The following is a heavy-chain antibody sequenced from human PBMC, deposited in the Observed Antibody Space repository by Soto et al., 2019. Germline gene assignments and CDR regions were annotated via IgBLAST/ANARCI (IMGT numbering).Heavy chain of an antibody. Sequence: EVQLVQSGAAVKKPGESLKISCKAYGYTFTTYWIGWVRQMPGKGLEWMAIIYPGDSDTRYSPSFQGQVTISADKSITPAFPQWSSLKASDTAMYYCASRSGDRSRSYGLDVWGQGTTVTVSS. J-gene: IGHJ6*02. D-gene: IGHD3-10*01. CDR3: ASRSGDRSRSYGLDV. CDR2: IYPGDSDT. V-gene: IGHV5-51*03. CDR1: GYTFTTYW.